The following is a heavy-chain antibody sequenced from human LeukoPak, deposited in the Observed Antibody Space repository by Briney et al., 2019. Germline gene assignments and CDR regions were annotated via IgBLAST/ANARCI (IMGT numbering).Heavy chain of an antibody. CDR3: TRDWMTAMKINCFDP. Sequence: ASVKVSCKASGYTFASYGISWVRQAPGQGLEWVGGVSTYSDKTNSAQKFQGRVTMTRDTSTTTAFMELRSLTSDDTAVYYCTRDWMTAMKINCFDPWGQGTLVTVSS. CDR1: GYTFASYG. D-gene: IGHD2-21*02. CDR2: VSTYSDKT. V-gene: IGHV1-18*01. J-gene: IGHJ5*02.